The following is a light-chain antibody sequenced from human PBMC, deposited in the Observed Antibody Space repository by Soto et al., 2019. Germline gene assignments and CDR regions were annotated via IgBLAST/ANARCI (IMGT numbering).Light chain of an antibody. V-gene: IGLV2-14*03. CDR2: DVS. CDR3: SSYPIPTHVI. J-gene: IGLJ2*01. Sequence: QSVLTQPASVSGSPGQSITISCTGTSSDVGGYDYVSWYQQHPGKAPKLMIYDVSNRPSGVSNRFSGSKSGNTASLTISGLQAEDEADYYCSSYPIPTHVIFGGGTQLTVL. CDR1: SSDVGGYDY.